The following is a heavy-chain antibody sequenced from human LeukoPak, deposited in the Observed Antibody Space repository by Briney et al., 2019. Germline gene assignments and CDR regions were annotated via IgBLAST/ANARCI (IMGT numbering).Heavy chain of an antibody. CDR3: ASTVFYGDYGYYFDY. V-gene: IGHV1-18*01. CDR2: ISAYNGNT. D-gene: IGHD4-17*01. Sequence: ASVKVSCKASGYTFTSYGISWVRQAPGQGLEWMGWISAYNGNTNYARKLQGRVTMTTDTSTSTAYMELSSLRSEDTAVYYCASTVFYGDYGYYFDYWGQGTLVTVSS. J-gene: IGHJ4*02. CDR1: GYTFTSYG.